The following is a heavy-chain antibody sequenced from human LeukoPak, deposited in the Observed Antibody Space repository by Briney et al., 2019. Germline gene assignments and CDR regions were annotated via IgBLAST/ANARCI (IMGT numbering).Heavy chain of an antibody. J-gene: IGHJ4*02. D-gene: IGHD6-19*01. CDR1: GFTVSSNY. Sequence: GGSLRLSCAASGFTVSSNYMSWVRQAPGKGLEWVSVIYSGGSTYYADSVKGRFTISRDNSKNTLYLQMNSLRAEDTAVYYCAREATGWYFEYYFDYWGQGTLVTVSS. V-gene: IGHV3-66*01. CDR3: AREATGWYFEYYFDY. CDR2: IYSGGST.